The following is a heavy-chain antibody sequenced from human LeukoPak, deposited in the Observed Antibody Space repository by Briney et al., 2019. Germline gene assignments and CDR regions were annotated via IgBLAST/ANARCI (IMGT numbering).Heavy chain of an antibody. CDR3: ARDTNYYDSSGLPSFDP. CDR2: ISAYNGNT. V-gene: IGHV1-18*01. D-gene: IGHD3-22*01. J-gene: IGHJ5*02. CDR1: GYTFTSYG. Sequence: ASVKVSCKASGYTFTSYGISWVRQAPGQGLEWIGWISAYNGNTNYAQKLQGRVTMTTDTSTSTAYMELRSLRSDDTAVYYCARDTNYYDSSGLPSFDPWGQGTLVTVSS.